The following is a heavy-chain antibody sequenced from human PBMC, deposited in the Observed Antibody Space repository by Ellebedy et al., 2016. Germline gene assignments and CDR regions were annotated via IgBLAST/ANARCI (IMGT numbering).Heavy chain of an antibody. Sequence: ASVKVSCXASGYRFNGYYIYWVRQAPGQGLEWMGWINPNSGGTKYAQKFQGRVTMTRDTSITTVYMELSRLRSDDTAVYYCARDIVVRQATMGGADYWGQGTLVTVSS. CDR1: GYRFNGYY. D-gene: IGHD2-15*01. CDR2: INPNSGGT. J-gene: IGHJ4*02. CDR3: ARDIVVRQATMGGADY. V-gene: IGHV1-2*02.